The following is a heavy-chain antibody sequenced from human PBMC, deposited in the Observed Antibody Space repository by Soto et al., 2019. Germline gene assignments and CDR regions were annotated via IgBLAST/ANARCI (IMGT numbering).Heavy chain of an antibody. D-gene: IGHD1-26*01. CDR1: GFTFSNYA. CDR3: AQAISRERQIDY. CDR2: ISSTADGT. V-gene: IGHV3-23*01. Sequence: EVQLLESGGGLVQPGGYLRLSCAASGFTFSNYAMGWVRQAPGKGLEWVSTISSTADGTDYADSVKGRFTISRDNSKNTLYLQMNSLRAEDTAVYYCAQAISRERQIDYWGQGTLVTVSS. J-gene: IGHJ4*02.